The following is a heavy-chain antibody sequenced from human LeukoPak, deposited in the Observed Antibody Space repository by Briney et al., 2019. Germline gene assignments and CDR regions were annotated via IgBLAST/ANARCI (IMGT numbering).Heavy chain of an antibody. CDR3: VFRVPNTGWAFDI. D-gene: IGHD4/OR15-4a*01. CDR2: INHSGST. J-gene: IGHJ3*02. V-gene: IGHV4-30-2*01. Sequence: PSQTLSLTCAVSGGSISSGGYSWSWIRQPPGKGLEWIGEINHSGSTNYNPSLKSRVTISVDKSKNQFSLNLNSVTAADTAVYYCVFRVPNTGWAFDIWGQGTMVTVSS. CDR1: GGSISSGGYS.